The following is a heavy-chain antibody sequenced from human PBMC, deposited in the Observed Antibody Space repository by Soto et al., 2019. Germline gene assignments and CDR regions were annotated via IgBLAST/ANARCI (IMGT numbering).Heavy chain of an antibody. J-gene: IGHJ4*02. CDR2: IYPGDSDT. CDR1: GYSFTSYW. Sequence: PGGSLKISCKGSGYSFTSYWIGWVRQMPGKGLEWMGIIYPGDSDTRYSPSFQGQVTISADKSISTAYLQWSSLKASDTAMYYCARHSYCSSTSCYIDYWGQGTLVTVSS. V-gene: IGHV5-51*01. CDR3: ARHSYCSSTSCYIDY. D-gene: IGHD2-2*02.